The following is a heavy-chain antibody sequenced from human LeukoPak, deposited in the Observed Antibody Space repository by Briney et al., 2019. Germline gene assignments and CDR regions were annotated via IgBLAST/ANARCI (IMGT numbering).Heavy chain of an antibody. Sequence: GGTLRLSCAASGFTFSSYAMNWVRQAPGKGLEWVSTISGGGGSTYYADSVKGRFTISRDNSKNTLYLQMNGLRAEDTAVYYCAKDGETVMVKRVYSYYYLDVWGKGTTVTISS. D-gene: IGHD5-18*01. CDR1: GFTFSSYA. V-gene: IGHV3-23*01. J-gene: IGHJ6*03. CDR2: ISGGGGST. CDR3: AKDGETVMVKRVYSYYYLDV.